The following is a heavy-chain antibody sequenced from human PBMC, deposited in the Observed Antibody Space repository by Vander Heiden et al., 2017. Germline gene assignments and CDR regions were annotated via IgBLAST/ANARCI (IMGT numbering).Heavy chain of an antibody. D-gene: IGHD3-10*01. CDR2: ISGSGGST. CDR1: GFTFSRYA. CDR3: AKRGHYYYGMDV. Sequence: EVQLLESGGGLVQPGGSLRLSCAASGFTFSRYAMSWVRQAPGKGLEWVSAISGSGGSTYYADSVKGRFTISRDNSKNTLYLQMNSLRAEDTAVYYCAKRGHYYYGMDVWGQGTTVTVSS. V-gene: IGHV3-23*01. J-gene: IGHJ6*02.